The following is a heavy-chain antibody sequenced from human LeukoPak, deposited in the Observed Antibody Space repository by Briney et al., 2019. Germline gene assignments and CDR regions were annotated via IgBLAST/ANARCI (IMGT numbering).Heavy chain of an antibody. Sequence: ASVRVSCKTSGYTFTTYYIHWMRQAPGQGLEWLGMINTNNGRTNQPENFRGSVTLTRDMSTSTVYIEMTSLTSDDTGMYYCVREKAGGYFDFWGQGTLVTVSS. V-gene: IGHV1-46*01. D-gene: IGHD3-10*01. CDR2: INTNNGRT. CDR3: VREKAGGYFDF. CDR1: GYTFTTYY. J-gene: IGHJ4*02.